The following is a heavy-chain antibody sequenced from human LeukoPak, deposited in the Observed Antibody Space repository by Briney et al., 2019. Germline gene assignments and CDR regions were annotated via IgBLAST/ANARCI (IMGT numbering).Heavy chain of an antibody. V-gene: IGHV4-34*01. CDR2: INHSGST. J-gene: IGHJ5*02. CDR3: ASYQLLISWFDP. CDR1: GGSFSGYY. Sequence: SETLSLTCAVYGGSFSGYYWSLIRQPPGKGLEWIGEINHSGSTNYNPSLKSRVTISVDTSKNQFSLKLSSVTAADTAVYYCASYQLLISWFDPWGQGTLVTVSS. D-gene: IGHD2-2*01.